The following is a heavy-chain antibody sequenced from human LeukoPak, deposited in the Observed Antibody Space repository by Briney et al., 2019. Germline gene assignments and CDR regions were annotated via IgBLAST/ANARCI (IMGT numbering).Heavy chain of an antibody. Sequence: PGGSLRLSCAASGFTFSSYGMHWVRQAPGKGLEWVAVISYDGSNKYYADSVKGRFTISRDNSKNTLYLQMNSLRAEDTAVYYCAREGSSGWSINDAFDIWGQGTMVTVSS. CDR2: ISYDGSNK. D-gene: IGHD6-19*01. J-gene: IGHJ3*02. CDR3: AREGSSGWSINDAFDI. CDR1: GFTFSSYG. V-gene: IGHV3-30*03.